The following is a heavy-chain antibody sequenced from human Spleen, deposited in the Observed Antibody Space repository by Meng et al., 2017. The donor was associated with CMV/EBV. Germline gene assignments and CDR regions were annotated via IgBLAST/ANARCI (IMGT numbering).Heavy chain of an antibody. Sequence: GESLKISCAASGFTFDDYTMHWVRQAPGKGLEWVSLISWDGGLTYFADSVKGRFTISRDDSKNSLYLQMNSLRSEDTALYYCAKGGGSHSLRANFDYWGQGTLVTVSS. D-gene: IGHD1-26*01. CDR2: ISWDGGLT. J-gene: IGHJ4*02. CDR1: GFTFDDYT. CDR3: AKGGGSHSLRANFDY. V-gene: IGHV3-43*01.